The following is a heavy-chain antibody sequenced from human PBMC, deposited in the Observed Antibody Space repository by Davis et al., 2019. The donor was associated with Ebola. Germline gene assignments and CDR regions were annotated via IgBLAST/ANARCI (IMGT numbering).Heavy chain of an antibody. CDR2: ISSSSSNT. CDR3: ARAKYYGMDV. D-gene: IGHD6-6*01. Sequence: GESLKISCAASGFRFSNYAMTWVRQAPGKGLEWVSYISSSSSNTNYADSVKGRFTISRDNAKNSLYLQMNSLRAEDTAVYYCARAKYYGMDVWGKGTTVTVSS. CDR1: GFRFSNYA. V-gene: IGHV3-48*04. J-gene: IGHJ6*04.